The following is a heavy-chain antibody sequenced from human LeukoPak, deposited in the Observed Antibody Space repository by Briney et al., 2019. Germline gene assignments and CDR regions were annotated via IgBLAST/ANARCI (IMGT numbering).Heavy chain of an antibody. CDR1: GYSFSSYY. CDR3: ARYPDSFCRGDCYPRL. Sequence: GESLKISCQAFGYSFSSYYIGWVRQMPGKGLEWMGIVHPGDSDTTYSPSFQGQVTISADRSISTAYLRWSSLKASDTAMYYCARYPDSFCRGDCYPRLWGQGTLVTVSS. V-gene: IGHV5-51*01. J-gene: IGHJ4*02. CDR2: VHPGDSDT. D-gene: IGHD2-21*02.